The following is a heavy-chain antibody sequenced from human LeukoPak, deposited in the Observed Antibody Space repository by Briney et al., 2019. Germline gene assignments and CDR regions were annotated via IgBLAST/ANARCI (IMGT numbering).Heavy chain of an antibody. D-gene: IGHD2-2*01. CDR2: INRSGGRK. CDR3: GGRGSTRWVNPAYFES. J-gene: IGHJ4*02. Sequence: SGGSLRLSCAASGFTFSSYAMSWVRQAPGKGLEWVSGINRSGGRKYYADSVKGRFTISRDKSKNPLYLQMNSPRAEDRAVYYLGGRGSTRWVNPAYFESWGEG. V-gene: IGHV3-23*01. CDR1: GFTFSSYA.